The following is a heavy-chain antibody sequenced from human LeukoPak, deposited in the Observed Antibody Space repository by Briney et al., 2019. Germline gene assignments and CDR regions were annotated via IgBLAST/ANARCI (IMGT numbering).Heavy chain of an antibody. J-gene: IGHJ4*02. D-gene: IGHD2-2*01. Sequence: SVKVSCKASGGTFSSYAISWVRQAPGQGLGWMGGIIPIFGTANYAQKFQGRVTITADESTSTAYMELSSLRSEDTAVYYCAREGYCSSTSCYQDYWGQGTLVTVSS. V-gene: IGHV1-69*01. CDR1: GGTFSSYA. CDR3: AREGYCSSTSCYQDY. CDR2: IIPIFGTA.